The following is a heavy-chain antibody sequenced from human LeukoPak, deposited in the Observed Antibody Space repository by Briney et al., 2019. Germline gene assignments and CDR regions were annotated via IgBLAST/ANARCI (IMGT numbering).Heavy chain of an antibody. CDR2: IYHSGLT. V-gene: IGHV4-30-2*01. J-gene: IGHJ3*02. Sequence: NSSETLSLTCTVSGGSASSIDYSWTWIRQPPGRGLEWLGNIYHSGLTYYTPSLKSRVAISVDRSKNQFSLNLSSVTAADTAVYYCARDHDDFWSGYYTPGAFDIWGQGTMVTVSS. CDR1: GGSASSIDYS. CDR3: ARDHDDFWSGYYTPGAFDI. D-gene: IGHD3-3*01.